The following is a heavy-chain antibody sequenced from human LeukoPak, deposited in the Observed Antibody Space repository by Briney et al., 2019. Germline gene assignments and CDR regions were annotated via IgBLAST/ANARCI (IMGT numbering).Heavy chain of an antibody. D-gene: IGHD3-9*01. J-gene: IGHJ4*02. CDR3: AKPYDILTGSLDS. CDR2: ISYDGSNK. V-gene: IGHV3-30*18. Sequence: PGGSLRLSCAASGFTFSSYGMHWVRQAPGKGLEWVAIISYDGSNKYYADSVKGRFTISRDNSKDTLYLQMNSLRAEDTAVYYCAKPYDILTGSLDSWGQGTLVTVSS. CDR1: GFTFSSYG.